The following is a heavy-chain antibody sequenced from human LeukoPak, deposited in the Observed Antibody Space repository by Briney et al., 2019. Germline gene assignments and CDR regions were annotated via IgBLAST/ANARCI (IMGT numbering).Heavy chain of an antibody. CDR1: GYTFTGYY. Sequence: ASVKVSCKAYGYTFTGYYMHWVRQAPGQGLEWMGRINPNSGGTNYAQKFQGRVTMTRDTSISTAYMELSRLRSDDTAVYYCARGIVGATKVFDYWGQGTLVTVSS. CDR3: ARGIVGATKVFDY. D-gene: IGHD1-26*01. CDR2: INPNSGGT. J-gene: IGHJ4*02. V-gene: IGHV1-2*06.